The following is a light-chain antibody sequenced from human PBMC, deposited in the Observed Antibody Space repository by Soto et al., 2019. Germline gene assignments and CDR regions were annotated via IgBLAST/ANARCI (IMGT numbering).Light chain of an antibody. J-gene: IGKJ5*01. Sequence: EIVMTQSPATLSVSPGERAILSCRASQSVSTNLGWYQQKPGQAPRLLIFGASTRATGIPARFSGSGSGTEFTLTISSLQSEDSAVYYCQQYNNWPPFNFGHGKRLEIE. CDR2: GAS. CDR1: QSVSTN. CDR3: QQYNNWPPFN. V-gene: IGKV3-15*01.